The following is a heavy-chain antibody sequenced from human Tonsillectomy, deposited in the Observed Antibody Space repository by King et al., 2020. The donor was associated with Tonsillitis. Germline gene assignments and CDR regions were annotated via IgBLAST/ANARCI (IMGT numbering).Heavy chain of an antibody. V-gene: IGHV3-30-3*01. CDR1: GFTFSNYA. D-gene: IGHD7-27*01. CDR2: ISYDGSDK. J-gene: IGHJ4*02. Sequence: VQLVESGGGVVQPGRSLRLSCAASGFTFSNYAMHWVRQAPGKGLEWVAVISYDGSDKYYADSEKGRFTISRGISKNTLYLQMNSLRAEDTAVYYCARDGRELTGDYYFDYWGQGTLVTVSS. CDR3: ARDGRELTGDYYFDY.